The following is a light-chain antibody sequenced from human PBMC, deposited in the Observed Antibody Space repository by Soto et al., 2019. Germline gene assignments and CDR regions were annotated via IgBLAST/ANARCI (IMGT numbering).Light chain of an antibody. Sequence: DIQLTQSPSFLSASVGDRVTITCRASHGISSFLVWYQQQPGKAPKLLIYTASTLQSGVPSRFSGSGSGTEFTLTISSLQPEDFATYYCQQLNSFPLTFGGGTKVEIK. CDR2: TAS. CDR3: QQLNSFPLT. J-gene: IGKJ4*01. CDR1: HGISSF. V-gene: IGKV1-9*01.